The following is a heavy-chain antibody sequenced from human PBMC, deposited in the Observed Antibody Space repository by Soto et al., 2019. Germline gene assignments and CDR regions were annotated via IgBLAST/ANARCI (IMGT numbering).Heavy chain of an antibody. CDR3: AKDMRSIAARRVDYYYGMDV. V-gene: IGHV3-23*01. CDR1: GFTFSSYA. CDR2: ISGSGGST. J-gene: IGHJ6*02. Sequence: PGGSLRLSWAASGFTFSSYAMSWVRQAPGKGLEWVSAISGSGGSTYYADSVKGRFTISRDNSKNTLYLQMNSLRAEDTAVYYCAKDMRSIAARRVDYYYGMDVWGQGTTVTVSS. D-gene: IGHD6-6*01.